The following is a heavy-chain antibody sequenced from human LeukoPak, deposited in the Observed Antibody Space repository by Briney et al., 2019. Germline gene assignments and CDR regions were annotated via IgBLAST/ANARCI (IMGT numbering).Heavy chain of an antibody. V-gene: IGHV3-21*01. CDR1: GFTFSSYS. CDR2: ISSSSSYI. CDR3: ASHWGYYDILTGPTRFDP. Sequence: PGGSLRLSCAASGFTFSSYSMNWVRQAPGKGLEWVSSISSSSSYIYYADSVKGRFTISRDNAKNSLYLQMNSLRAEDTAVYYCASHWGYYDILTGPTRFDPWGQGTLVTVSS. J-gene: IGHJ5*02. D-gene: IGHD3-9*01.